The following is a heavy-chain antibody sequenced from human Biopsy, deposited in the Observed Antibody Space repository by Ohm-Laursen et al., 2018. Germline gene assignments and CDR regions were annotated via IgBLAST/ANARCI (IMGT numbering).Heavy chain of an antibody. CDR2: IYNTETT. J-gene: IGHJ5*02. CDR3: ARHPTGFWFDP. Sequence: SETLSLTCPVSGGSISSSTTYYWAWLRQPPGKGLEWIGSIYNTETTFYNPSLKSRVTLSVDTSTNQFSLKVSSATAADTALYFCARHPTGFWFDPWGHGTLVTVSS. CDR1: GGSISSSTTYY. V-gene: IGHV4-39*01.